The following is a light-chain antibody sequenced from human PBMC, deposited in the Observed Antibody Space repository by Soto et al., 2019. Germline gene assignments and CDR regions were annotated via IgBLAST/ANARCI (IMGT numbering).Light chain of an antibody. V-gene: IGLV2-14*01. Sequence: QSALTQPASVSGSPGQSITISCTGTSSDVGGYNYVSWYQQHPGKAPKLMIYDVSNRPSWVSNRFSGSKSGNTASLTISGLQAEYEDDYYCSSYTSSSTLLYVFGTGTKVTVL. J-gene: IGLJ1*01. CDR3: SSYTSSSTLLYV. CDR1: SSDVGGYNY. CDR2: DVS.